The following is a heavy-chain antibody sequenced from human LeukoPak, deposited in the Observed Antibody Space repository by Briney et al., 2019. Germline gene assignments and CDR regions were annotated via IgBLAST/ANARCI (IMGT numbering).Heavy chain of an antibody. CDR1: GFTFDDYA. CDR3: ARDRDTMMAYYFDY. J-gene: IGHJ4*02. CDR2: ISGSGGSGGST. D-gene: IGHD3-22*01. Sequence: GGSLRLSCAASGFTFDDYAMHWVRQAPGKGLEWVSAISGSGGSGGSTDYVDSVKGRFTISRDNSKNTLYLQMNSLRAEDTAVYYCARDRDTMMAYYFDYWGQGTLVTVSS. V-gene: IGHV3-23*01.